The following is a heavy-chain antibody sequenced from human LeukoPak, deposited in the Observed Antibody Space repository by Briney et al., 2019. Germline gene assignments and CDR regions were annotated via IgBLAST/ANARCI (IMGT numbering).Heavy chain of an antibody. CDR2: INHSGST. CDR1: GGSFSGYY. V-gene: IGHV4-34*01. D-gene: IGHD2-15*01. J-gene: IGHJ4*02. CDR3: ARAWSCSGGSCYGALGY. Sequence: SETLSPTCAVYGGSFSGYYWSWIRQPPGKGLEWIGEINHSGSTNYNPSLKSRVTISVDTSKNQFSLKLSSVTAADTAVYYCARAWSCSGGSCYGALGYWGQGTLVTVSS.